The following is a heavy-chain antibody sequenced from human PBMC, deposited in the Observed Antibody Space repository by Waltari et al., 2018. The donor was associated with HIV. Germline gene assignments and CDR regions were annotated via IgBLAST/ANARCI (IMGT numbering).Heavy chain of an antibody. V-gene: IGHV1-3*01. CDR2: ISAGNGDT. D-gene: IGHD2-21*01. CDR3: ARQRLASVVGNYYYGMDV. CDR1: GYTFTSYG. Sequence: QVHLVQSGAEVKKPGASVKVSCKASGYTFTSYGFNWGRQAPGQRPEWMGWISAGNGDTKYSPKFQGRVTITRDTSANTAYMEMSRLTSEDTAVYFCARQRLASVVGNYYYGMDVWGQGTTVTVSS. J-gene: IGHJ6*02.